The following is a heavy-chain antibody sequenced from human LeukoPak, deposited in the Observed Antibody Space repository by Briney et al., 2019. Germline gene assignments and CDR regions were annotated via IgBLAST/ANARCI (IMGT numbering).Heavy chain of an antibody. V-gene: IGHV1-69*05. CDR3: ARSGGSRGTVTPPGDF. CDR2: IIPIFGTA. D-gene: IGHD4-17*01. Sequence: ASVKVSCKASGGTFSSYAISWVRQAPGQGLEWMGGIIPIFGTANYAQKFQGRVTITRDTSASTVYMDLSSLKSEDMAVYYCARSGGSRGTVTPPGDFWGQGTLVTVSS. J-gene: IGHJ4*02. CDR1: GGTFSSYA.